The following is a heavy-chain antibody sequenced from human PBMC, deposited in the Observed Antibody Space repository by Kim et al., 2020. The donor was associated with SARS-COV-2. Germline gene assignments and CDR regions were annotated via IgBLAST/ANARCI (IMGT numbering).Heavy chain of an antibody. Sequence: SETLSLTCTVSGGSISSGDYYWSWIRQPPGKGLEWIGYIYYSGSTYYNPSLKSRVTISVDTSKNQFSLQLSSVTAADTAVYYCARGLKNRAVLRFLESLRKGGCVDYWGQGTLVTVSS. D-gene: IGHD3-3*01. CDR2: IYYSGST. CDR3: ARGLKNRAVLRFLESLRKGGCVDY. CDR1: GGSISSGDYY. J-gene: IGHJ4*02. V-gene: IGHV4-30-4*01.